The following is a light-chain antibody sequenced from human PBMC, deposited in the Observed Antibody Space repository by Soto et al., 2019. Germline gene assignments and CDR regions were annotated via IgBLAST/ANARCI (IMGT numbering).Light chain of an antibody. CDR1: QYISSW. CDR3: QQYTSNPLT. V-gene: IGKV1D-16*01. Sequence: DIQMTQSPSSLSASIGDRVTITCRASQYISSWLSWYQQKPGIAPKSLIYAASNLRSGVPSRFSGSGSGTDFTLTISSLQPDDSATYYCQQYTSNPLTFGGGTKVEI. J-gene: IGKJ4*01. CDR2: AAS.